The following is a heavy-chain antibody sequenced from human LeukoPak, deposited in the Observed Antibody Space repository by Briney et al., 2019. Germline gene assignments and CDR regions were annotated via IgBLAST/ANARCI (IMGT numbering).Heavy chain of an antibody. D-gene: IGHD2-2*01. CDR2: ISYEGRTM. CDR3: AKEGTAQISTWYDN. CDR1: GFTFSNYG. V-gene: IGHV3-30*18. Sequence: GGSLRLSCAGAGFTFSNYGMHWVRQAPGKGPEWLAVISYEGRTMYYADSVKGRFTISRDNSRNTLFLQMNSLSPDDTAVYYCAKEGTAQISTWYDNWGQGTLVTVSS. J-gene: IGHJ4*02.